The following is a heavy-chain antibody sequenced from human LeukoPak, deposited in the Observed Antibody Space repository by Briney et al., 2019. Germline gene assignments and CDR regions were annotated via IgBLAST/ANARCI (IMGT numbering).Heavy chain of an antibody. J-gene: IGHJ4*02. Sequence: SETLSLTCTVSGGSISSSSYYWGWIRQPPGKGLEWIGSIYYSGSTYYNPSLKSRVTISVDTSKNQFSLKLSSVTAADTAVYYCARRRVNYFDWLFWGGFDYWGQGTLVTVSS. V-gene: IGHV4-39*01. D-gene: IGHD3-9*01. CDR3: ARRRVNYFDWLFWGGFDY. CDR2: IYYSGST. CDR1: GGSISSSSYY.